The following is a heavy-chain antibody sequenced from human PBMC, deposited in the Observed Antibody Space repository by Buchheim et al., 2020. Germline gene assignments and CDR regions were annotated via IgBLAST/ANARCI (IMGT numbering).Heavy chain of an antibody. CDR3: ARDRKYYDNSGHFDY. CDR2: ITEDGREK. J-gene: IGHJ4*02. CDR1: GFTFGSYW. V-gene: IGHV3-7*01. Sequence: EVQLVESGGGLVQPGGSLRLSCAASGFTFGSYWMSWVRQAPGKGLEWVANITEDGREKYYVDSVKGRFTISRDKAKKSLYLQMNSLRAEDTAVYYCARDRKYYDNSGHFDYWGQGTL. D-gene: IGHD3-22*01.